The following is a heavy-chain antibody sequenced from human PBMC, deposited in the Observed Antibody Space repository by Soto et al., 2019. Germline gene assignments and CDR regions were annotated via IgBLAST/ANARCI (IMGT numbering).Heavy chain of an antibody. V-gene: IGHV4-59*11. J-gene: IGHJ6*02. CDR3: ARGGRRSPGMDV. CDR1: DRSISSPY. CDR2: IYYSGST. Sequence: PEPLPHTSTVSDRSISSPYWCWIRQPPGRGLEWIGYIYYSGSTNYNPSLKSRVTISVDTSKNQFSLKLSSVTAADTAVYYCARGGRRSPGMDVWGQGTTVT.